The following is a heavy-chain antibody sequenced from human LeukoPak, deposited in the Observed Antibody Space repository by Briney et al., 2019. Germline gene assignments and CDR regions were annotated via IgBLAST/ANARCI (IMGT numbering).Heavy chain of an antibody. V-gene: IGHV3-21*01. CDR2: ISSSSSYI. J-gene: IGHJ4*02. Sequence: GGSLRLSCATSGFTFSSYSMNWVRQAPGKGLEWVSSISSSSSYIYYADSVKGRFTISRDNAKNSLYLQMNSLRAEDTAVYYCARDFFPIVDSTWYEVGYWGQGTLVTVSS. CDR3: ARDFFPIVDSTWYEVGY. CDR1: GFTFSSYS. D-gene: IGHD2-21*01.